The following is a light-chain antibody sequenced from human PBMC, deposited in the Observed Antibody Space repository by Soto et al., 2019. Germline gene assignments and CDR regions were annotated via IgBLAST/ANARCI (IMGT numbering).Light chain of an antibody. CDR1: QSIGSW. Sequence: DIQMTQSPSTLSASVGDRVIIVCRASQSIGSWLAWYQQKPGKAPQLLIYKASTLESGVPSRFSGSGSGTEFTLTISSLQPEDFATYHCQEYKTWTFGQGTKVDIK. V-gene: IGKV1-5*03. CDR3: QEYKTWT. CDR2: KAS. J-gene: IGKJ1*01.